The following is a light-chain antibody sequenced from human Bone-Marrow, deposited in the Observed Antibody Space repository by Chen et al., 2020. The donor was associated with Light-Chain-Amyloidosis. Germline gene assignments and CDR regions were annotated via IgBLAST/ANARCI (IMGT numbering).Light chain of an antibody. Sequence: QSDLPQPASVSGSPGQSVTISCTGHSIGTFNLVSWYQQSPGNAPKLIIYERFRRPSEVSARFSGSTSGSTASLTISGLQTEAEADYHCCSYGGYSTFVFGGGTKLTVL. V-gene: IGLV2-23*03. CDR2: ERF. CDR1: SIGTFNL. J-gene: IGLJ2*01. CDR3: CSYGGYSTFV.